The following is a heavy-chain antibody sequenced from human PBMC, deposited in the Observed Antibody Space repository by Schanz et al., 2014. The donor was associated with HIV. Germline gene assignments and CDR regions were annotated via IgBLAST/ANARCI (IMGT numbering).Heavy chain of an antibody. D-gene: IGHD3-3*01. V-gene: IGHV1-69*06. CDR2: TIPLLGTA. Sequence: QVQLVQSGAEVKKPGSSVKVSCKASGGTFKNYVINWVRQAPGQGLEWMGGTIPLLGTANYAQKFQGRVTITADKSTNTAYVELSRLRSEDTAVYYCAGGEGLTIFGNWFDPWGQGTLVTVSS. CDR3: AGGEGLTIFGNWFDP. CDR1: GGTFKNYV. J-gene: IGHJ5*02.